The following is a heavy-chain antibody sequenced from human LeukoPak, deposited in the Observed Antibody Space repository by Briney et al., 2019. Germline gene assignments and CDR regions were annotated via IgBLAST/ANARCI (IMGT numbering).Heavy chain of an antibody. Sequence: GGSLRLSCSSYRLTFDDYAMHWVRQTPGKGLEWDSGISWNSGSIGYADSVNGRITISRDNAKNSLYLQMNSLRAEDTALYYCAKDVVAYYGMDVWGQGTTVTVSS. CDR2: ISWNSGSI. J-gene: IGHJ6*02. CDR3: AKDVVAYYGMDV. V-gene: IGHV3-9*01. CDR1: RLTFDDYA. D-gene: IGHD2-15*01.